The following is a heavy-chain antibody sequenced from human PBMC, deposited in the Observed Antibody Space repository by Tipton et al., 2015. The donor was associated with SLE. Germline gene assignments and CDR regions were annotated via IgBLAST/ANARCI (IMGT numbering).Heavy chain of an antibody. CDR2: IIPIFGTA. CDR3: ARDHPQQLTPYYYYGMDV. CDR1: GGTFSSYA. Sequence: QLVQSGAGVKKPGSSVKVSCKASGGTFSSYAISWVRQAPGQGLEWMGGIIPIFGTANYAQKFQGRVTITADESTSTAYMELSSLRSEDTAVYYCARDHPQQLTPYYYYGMDVWGQGTTVTVSS. V-gene: IGHV1-69*01. J-gene: IGHJ6*02. D-gene: IGHD6-13*01.